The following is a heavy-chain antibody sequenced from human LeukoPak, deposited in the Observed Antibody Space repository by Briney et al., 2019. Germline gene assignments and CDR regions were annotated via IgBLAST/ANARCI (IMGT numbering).Heavy chain of an antibody. CDR2: IYSGGST. Sequence: GGSLRLSCAASGFTVSSNYMSWVRQAPGKGLEWVSVIYSGGSTYYADSVKGRFTISRDNPKNTLYLQMNSLRAEDTAVYYCAFYRRNPLDYWGQGTLVTVSS. CDR1: GFTVSSNY. V-gene: IGHV3-66*02. J-gene: IGHJ4*02. CDR3: AFYRRNPLDY. D-gene: IGHD3-16*02.